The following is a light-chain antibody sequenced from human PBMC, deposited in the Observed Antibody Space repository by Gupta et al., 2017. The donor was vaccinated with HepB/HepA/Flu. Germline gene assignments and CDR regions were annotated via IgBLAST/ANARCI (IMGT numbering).Light chain of an antibody. CDR1: QNIFNY. Sequence: EIVLTQSPATLSLFPGERATLSCRASQNIFNYLAWYQQKPGQAPRLLIYEASSGATGVPARFSGSGSGTDFTITISSLEPEDFALYYCQQRSNWPLTFGGGTKVEIK. J-gene: IGKJ4*01. CDR3: QQRSNWPLT. V-gene: IGKV3-11*01. CDR2: EAS.